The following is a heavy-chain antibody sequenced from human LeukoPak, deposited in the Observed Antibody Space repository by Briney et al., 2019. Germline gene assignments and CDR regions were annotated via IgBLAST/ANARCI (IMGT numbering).Heavy chain of an antibody. Sequence: ASVKVSCKASGGTFSSYAISWVRQAPGQGLEWMGWISAYNGNTNYAQKLQGRVTMTTDTSTSTAYMELRSLRSDDTAVYYCARVPYDFWSGHSLWYYYYMDVWGKGTTVTVSS. D-gene: IGHD3-3*01. CDR2: ISAYNGNT. J-gene: IGHJ6*03. CDR3: ARVPYDFWSGHSLWYYYYMDV. CDR1: GGTFSSYA. V-gene: IGHV1-18*01.